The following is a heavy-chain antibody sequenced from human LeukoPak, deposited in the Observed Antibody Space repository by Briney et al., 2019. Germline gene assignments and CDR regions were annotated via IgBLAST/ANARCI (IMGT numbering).Heavy chain of an antibody. J-gene: IGHJ4*02. CDR1: GFTFSIYS. V-gene: IGHV3-48*04. D-gene: IGHD3-10*01. Sequence: GGSLRLSCAASGFTFSIYSMNWVRQAPGKGLEWVSYISSSGSTIYYADSVKGRFTISRDNAKNSLYLQMNSLRAEDTAVYYCARAPYKLTWIGNYFDYWGQGTLVTVSS. CDR3: ARAPYKLTWIGNYFDY. CDR2: ISSSGSTI.